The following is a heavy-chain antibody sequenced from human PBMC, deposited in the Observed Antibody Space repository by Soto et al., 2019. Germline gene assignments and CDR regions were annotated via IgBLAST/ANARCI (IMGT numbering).Heavy chain of an antibody. CDR1: GYTFTSYD. V-gene: IGHV1-8*01. D-gene: IGHD1-20*01. Sequence: ASVKVSCKASGYTFTSYDIHWVRQATGQGLEWVGWMNPNSGYTNYAQKLQGRVAMTRDNSKTTAYMELSSPRSEDTAVYYCVRYKDYYSGMDVWGQATTVTLSS. CDR2: MNPNSGYT. CDR3: VRYKDYYSGMDV. J-gene: IGHJ6*02.